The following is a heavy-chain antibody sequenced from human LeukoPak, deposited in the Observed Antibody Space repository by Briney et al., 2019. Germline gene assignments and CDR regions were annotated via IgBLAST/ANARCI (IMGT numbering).Heavy chain of an antibody. D-gene: IGHD3-22*01. Sequence: GGSLRLSCAASGFTFSSYAMHCVRQAPGKGLEWVAVISYDGSNKYYADSVKGRFTISRDNSKNTLYLQMNSLRAEDTAVYYCARDPMNYYDSSGYYLDYWGQGTLVTVSS. CDR2: ISYDGSNK. CDR1: GFTFSSYA. V-gene: IGHV3-30-3*01. J-gene: IGHJ4*02. CDR3: ARDPMNYYDSSGYYLDY.